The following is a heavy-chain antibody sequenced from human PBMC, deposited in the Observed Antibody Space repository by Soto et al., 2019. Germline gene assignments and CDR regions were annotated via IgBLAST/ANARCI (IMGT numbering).Heavy chain of an antibody. D-gene: IGHD5-12*01. Sequence: GGSLRLSCAASGLTFSSYSMNWVRQAPGKGLEWVSSISSSSSYIYYADSVKGRFTISRDNAKNSLYLQMNSLRAEDTAVYYCARGGYSGYDYSDYYYYGMDVWGQGTTVTVSS. CDR2: ISSSSSYI. V-gene: IGHV3-21*01. CDR3: ARGGYSGYDYSDYYYYGMDV. J-gene: IGHJ6*02. CDR1: GLTFSSYS.